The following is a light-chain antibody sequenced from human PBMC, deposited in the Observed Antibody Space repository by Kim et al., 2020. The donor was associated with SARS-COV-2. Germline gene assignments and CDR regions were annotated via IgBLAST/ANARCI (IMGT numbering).Light chain of an antibody. CDR2: SNN. J-gene: IGLJ2*01. CDR3: AAWDDSLDSLV. V-gene: IGLV1-44*01. Sequence: ELTQPPSASGTPGQRVTMSCSGTSSNIGSSTVDWYKQVPGTAPELLIHSNNQGPAVDPDRFSAWRSGTSASLAISGLQSEDEADYFCAAWDDSLDSLVFGGGTQLTVL. CDR1: SSNIGSST.